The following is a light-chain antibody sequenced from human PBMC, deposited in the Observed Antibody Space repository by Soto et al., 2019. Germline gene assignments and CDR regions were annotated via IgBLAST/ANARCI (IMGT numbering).Light chain of an antibody. CDR2: SAS. CDR3: QKYDSAPFT. CDR1: QDIANY. V-gene: IGKV1-27*01. Sequence: DIQMTQSPSSLSASVGDRVTITCQASQDIANYLNWYQQRPGKVPKLIIYSASSLFSGAPSRFSGSGSGTDFTLTIFNLQPDDVATYYCQKYDSAPFTFGPGTRVEIK. J-gene: IGKJ3*01.